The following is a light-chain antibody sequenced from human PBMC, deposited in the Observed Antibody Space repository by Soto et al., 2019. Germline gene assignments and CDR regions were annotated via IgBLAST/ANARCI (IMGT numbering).Light chain of an antibody. Sequence: QSALTQPASVSGSPGQSITISCTGSSSDVGSYNHVSWYQQYPGKAPKLMIYQGSKRPSGVSSRFSGSKSGNSASLTISGLQTGDEAEYFCCSYAGIGTPYVFGTGTKLTVL. CDR3: CSYAGIGTPYV. CDR1: SSDVGSYNH. J-gene: IGLJ1*01. V-gene: IGLV2-23*01. CDR2: QGS.